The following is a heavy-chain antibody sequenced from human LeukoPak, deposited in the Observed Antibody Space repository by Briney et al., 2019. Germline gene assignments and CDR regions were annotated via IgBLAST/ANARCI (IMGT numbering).Heavy chain of an antibody. CDR2: MKEDGGDK. V-gene: IGHV3-7*01. Sequence: GGSLRLSCAASGFGFSSYWMTWVRQTPGKGLEWVANMKEDGGDKHYVDSVRGRFTISRDNGKKSLYLQMNRLRAEDTAVYYCARAMVASTFYYMDVWGKGTTVTVPS. CDR1: GFGFSSYW. CDR3: ARAMVASTFYYMDV. D-gene: IGHD2-15*01. J-gene: IGHJ6*03.